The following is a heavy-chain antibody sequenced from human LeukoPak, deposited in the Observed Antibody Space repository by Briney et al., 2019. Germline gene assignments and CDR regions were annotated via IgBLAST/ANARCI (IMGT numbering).Heavy chain of an antibody. Sequence: ASVKVSFKSSGYTFTNYYMHWVRQAPGQGLEWMGVINPSGDSTRYEQKFQDRVTMTRETSTRTVYMELSSLRYEDTAVYYCARGYSSSYRIDYWGQGTLVTVSS. V-gene: IGHV1-46*01. CDR2: INPSGDST. J-gene: IGHJ4*02. D-gene: IGHD6-19*01. CDR1: GYTFTNYY. CDR3: ARGYSSSYRIDY.